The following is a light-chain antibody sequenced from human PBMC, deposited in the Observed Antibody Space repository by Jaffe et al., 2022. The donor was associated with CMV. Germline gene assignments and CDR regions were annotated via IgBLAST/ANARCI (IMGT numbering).Light chain of an antibody. J-gene: IGKJ2*01. CDR1: QSLLHANGYNY. CDR2: LGS. Sequence: IVMTQSPLPLPVTPGEPASISCRSGQSLLHANGYNYLEWYLQRPGQSPQLLIYLGSMRASGVPDRFSGSGSGTDFTLRISRVEAEDVGVYYCMQALQTPPTFGQGTKLEIK. V-gene: IGKV2-28*01. CDR3: MQALQTPPT.